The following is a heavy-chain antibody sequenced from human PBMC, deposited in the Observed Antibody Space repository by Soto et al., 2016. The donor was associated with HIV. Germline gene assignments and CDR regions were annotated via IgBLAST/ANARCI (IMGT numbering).Heavy chain of an antibody. Sequence: QVQLVQSGAEVKKPGASVKVSCKASDYTFTNYGISWVRQAPGQGLEWMGWISAYNGNTNYAQKLQGRVTMTTDTSTSKSYMELRSLRSDDTAVYYCARDPTMYDSSGYYFGAFDIWGQGTMVTVSA. V-gene: IGHV1-18*01. J-gene: IGHJ3*02. CDR1: DYTFTNYG. CDR3: ARDPTMYDSSGYYFGAFDI. D-gene: IGHD3-22*01. CDR2: ISAYNGNT.